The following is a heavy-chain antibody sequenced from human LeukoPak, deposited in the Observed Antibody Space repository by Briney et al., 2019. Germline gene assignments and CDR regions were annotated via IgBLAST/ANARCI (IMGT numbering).Heavy chain of an antibody. V-gene: IGHV4-39*07. CDR1: GGSISSSSYN. CDR2: ICSSGSA. D-gene: IGHD3-10*01. J-gene: IGHJ4*02. Sequence: PSETLSLTCAVSGGSISSSSYNCVWIRQPPGTGLEWIGTICSSGSAYYNPSLKSRISLSVDTSRNQFSLKLSSVTAADTAVYYCARREARGKFDYWGQGALVTVSS. CDR3: ARREARGKFDY.